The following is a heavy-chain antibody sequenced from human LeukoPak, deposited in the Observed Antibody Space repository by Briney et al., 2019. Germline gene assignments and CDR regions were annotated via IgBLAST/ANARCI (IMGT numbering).Heavy chain of an antibody. Sequence: GESLKISCKGSGYSFTSYWIGWVRQMPGKGLEWMGIIYPGDSDTRYSPSFQGQVTISADKSISTAYLQWSSLKASDTAMYYCARRRYAVDYYYYGMDVWGQGTTVTVSS. CDR3: ARRRYAVDYYYYGMDV. D-gene: IGHD6-19*01. CDR1: GYSFTSYW. CDR2: IYPGDSDT. J-gene: IGHJ6*02. V-gene: IGHV5-51*01.